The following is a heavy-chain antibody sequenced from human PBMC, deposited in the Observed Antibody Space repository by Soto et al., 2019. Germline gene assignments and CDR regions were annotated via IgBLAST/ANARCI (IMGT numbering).Heavy chain of an antibody. CDR2: ISSSGSTI. V-gene: IGHV3-11*01. CDR3: VKDKWYNNTWYLDY. J-gene: IGHJ4*02. CDR1: GFTFSDYY. D-gene: IGHD6-13*01. Sequence: GGSLRLSCAASGFTFSDYYMSWIRQAPGKGLEWVSYISSSGSTIYYADSVKGRFTISRDSAKNSLSLQMNSLRPEDTALYYCVKDKWYNNTWYLDYWGQGTLVTVSS.